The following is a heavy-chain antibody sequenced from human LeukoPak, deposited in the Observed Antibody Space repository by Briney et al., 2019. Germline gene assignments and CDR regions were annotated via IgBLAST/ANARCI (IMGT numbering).Heavy chain of an antibody. D-gene: IGHD5-12*01. CDR3: ARLRSYSGYDYYYYMDV. CDR2: INHSGST. CDR1: GGSFSGYY. Sequence: SETLSLTCAVYGGSFSGYYWSWIRQPPGKGLEWIGEINHSGSTNYNPSLKSRVTISVDTSKNQFSLKLSSVTAADTAVYYCARLRSYSGYDYYYYMDVWGKGTTVTVSS. J-gene: IGHJ6*03. V-gene: IGHV4-34*01.